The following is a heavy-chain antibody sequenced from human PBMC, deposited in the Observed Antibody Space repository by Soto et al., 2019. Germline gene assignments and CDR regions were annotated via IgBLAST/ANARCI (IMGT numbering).Heavy chain of an antibody. CDR2: MNPRSGNT. D-gene: IGHD2-8*01. Sequence: ASVKVSCKASRHMFMTYDINWVRQATGQGLEWMGWMNPRSGNTGYAQKFQGRVSMTRNTSITTVYMELKSLRSEDTAMYYCVGPLMYRLDSWGEGILVTVSS. J-gene: IGHJ4*02. CDR1: RHMFMTYD. CDR3: VGPLMYRLDS. V-gene: IGHV1-8*01.